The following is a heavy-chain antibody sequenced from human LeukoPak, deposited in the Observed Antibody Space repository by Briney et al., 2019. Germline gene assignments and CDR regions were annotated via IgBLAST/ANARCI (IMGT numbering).Heavy chain of an antibody. CDR3: AIGGGVQLERPFDY. D-gene: IGHD1-1*01. V-gene: IGHV4-59*01. Sequence: SETLSLTCTVSGGSISSYYWSWIRQPPGKGLEWIGYIYYSGSTNYNPSLKSRVTISVDTSKNQFSLKLSSVTAADTAVYYCAIGGGVQLERPFDYWGQGTLVTVSS. CDR2: IYYSGST. CDR1: GGSISSYY. J-gene: IGHJ4*02.